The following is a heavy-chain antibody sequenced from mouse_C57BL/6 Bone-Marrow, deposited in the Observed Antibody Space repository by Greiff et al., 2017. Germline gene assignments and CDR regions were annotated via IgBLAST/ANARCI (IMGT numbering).Heavy chain of an antibody. D-gene: IGHD1-1*01. V-gene: IGHV1-47*01. Sequence: VQRVESGAELVKPGASVKMSCKASGYTFTTYPMEWMKQNHGKSLEWIGNFHPYNDDTKYNEKFKGKATLTVEKSSSTVYLELSRLTSDDSAVYYCARVNYYGSSWDYFDYWGQGTTLTVSS. J-gene: IGHJ2*01. CDR3: ARVNYYGSSWDYFDY. CDR1: GYTFTTYP. CDR2: FHPYNDDT.